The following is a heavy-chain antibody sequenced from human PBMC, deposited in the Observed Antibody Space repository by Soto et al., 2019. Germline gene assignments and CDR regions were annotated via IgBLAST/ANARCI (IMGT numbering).Heavy chain of an antibody. J-gene: IGHJ4*02. V-gene: IGHV3-21*03. Sequence: VGSLRLSCAASEFTFSIYSMNWVRQAPGKGLEWISAISSSSDYIYYADSVKGRFTISRDNAKNSLYLQLNSLRAEDTAVYYCARSPGRDGYNHFDYWGQGTLVTVSS. CDR3: ARSPGRDGYNHFDY. CDR2: ISSSSDYI. D-gene: IGHD5-12*01. CDR1: EFTFSIYS.